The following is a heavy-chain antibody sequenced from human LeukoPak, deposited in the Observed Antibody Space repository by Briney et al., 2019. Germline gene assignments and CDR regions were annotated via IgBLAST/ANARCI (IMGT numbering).Heavy chain of an antibody. Sequence: PSETLSLTCAVHGGSFSGYYWSWIRQPPGKGLEWIGEINHSGSTNYNPSLKSRVTISVDTSKNQFSLKLSSVTAADTAVYYCARGFFYSNFFFDYWGQGTLVTVSS. CDR2: INHSGST. V-gene: IGHV4-34*01. J-gene: IGHJ4*02. CDR3: ARGFFYSNFFFDY. D-gene: IGHD4-11*01. CDR1: GGSFSGYY.